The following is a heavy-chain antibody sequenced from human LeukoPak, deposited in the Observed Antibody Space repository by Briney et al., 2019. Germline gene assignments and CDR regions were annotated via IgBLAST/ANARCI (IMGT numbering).Heavy chain of an antibody. CDR1: GGSFNDYY. D-gene: IGHD3-22*01. CDR2: INYSAST. Sequence: SETLSLTCAVYGGSFNDYYWSWIRQPPGKGLEWIGEINYSASTNYNPSLKSLVTMSVDTSKNQFSLKMTSVTAADTALYYCARADHSSGGLARFDPWGQGTLVTVSS. V-gene: IGHV4-34*01. CDR3: ARADHSSGGLARFDP. J-gene: IGHJ5*02.